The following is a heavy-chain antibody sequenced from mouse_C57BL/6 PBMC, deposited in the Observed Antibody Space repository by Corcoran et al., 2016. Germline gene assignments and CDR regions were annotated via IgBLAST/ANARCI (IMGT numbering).Heavy chain of an antibody. J-gene: IGHJ2*01. CDR2: IYPRDGST. CDR3: AREGRGGSSGFDY. CDR1: GYTFTSYD. V-gene: IGHV1-85*01. Sequence: QVQLQQSGPELVKPGASVKLSCKASGYTFTSYDINWVKQRPGQGLEWIGWIYPRDGSTKYNEKFKGEATLTVDTSSSTAYMELHSLTSEDSAVYFCAREGRGGSSGFDYWGQGTTLTVSS. D-gene: IGHD1-1*01.